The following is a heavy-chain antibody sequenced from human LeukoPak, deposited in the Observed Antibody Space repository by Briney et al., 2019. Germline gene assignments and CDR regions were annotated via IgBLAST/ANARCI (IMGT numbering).Heavy chain of an antibody. D-gene: IGHD1-20*01. CDR2: IYYSGST. V-gene: IGHV4-59*01. Sequence: SETLSLTCTVSGGSISNYYWSWIRQPPGKGLEWIGYIYYSGSTNYNPSLKSRVTISVDTSKNQFSLKLSSVTAADTAVYYCARELITKADAFDIWGQGTMVTVSS. CDR3: ARELITKADAFDI. J-gene: IGHJ3*02. CDR1: GGSISNYY.